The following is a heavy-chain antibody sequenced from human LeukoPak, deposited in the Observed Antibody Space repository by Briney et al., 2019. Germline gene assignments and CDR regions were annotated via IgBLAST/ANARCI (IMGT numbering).Heavy chain of an antibody. Sequence: GGALRLSCAASGFTFSSYAMSWVRRAPGKGLEWVSAISGSGGSTYYADSVKGRFTISRDNSKNTLYLQMNSLRAEDTAVYYCARDIHNVYDYGDYNEQCFDYWGQGTLVTVSS. CDR1: GFTFSSYA. CDR3: ARDIHNVYDYGDYNEQCFDY. J-gene: IGHJ4*02. D-gene: IGHD4-17*01. CDR2: ISGSGGST. V-gene: IGHV3-23*01.